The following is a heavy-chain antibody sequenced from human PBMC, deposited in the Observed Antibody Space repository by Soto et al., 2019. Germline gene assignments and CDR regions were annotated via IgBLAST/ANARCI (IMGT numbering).Heavy chain of an antibody. Sequence: EVQLLESGGGLVQPGGSLRLSCAASGFTFSSYAMSWVRQAPGNGLEWVSAISGSGGSTYYADSVKGRFTISRDNSKXXXYXQMXSLRXEDTAVYYCARRSSDYWGQGTLVTVSS. J-gene: IGHJ4*02. CDR1: GFTFSSYA. CDR2: ISGSGGST. V-gene: IGHV3-23*01. CDR3: ARRSSDY.